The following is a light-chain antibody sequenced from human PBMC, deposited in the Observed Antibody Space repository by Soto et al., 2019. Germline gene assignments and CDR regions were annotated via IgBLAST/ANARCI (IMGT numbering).Light chain of an antibody. J-gene: IGLJ2*01. CDR2: DVS. Sequence: QSALTQPASVSGSPGQSITISCTGTSSDVGGYNYVSWYQQHPGKVPKVMIYDVSNRPSGVSNRCSGSKSGNTASLTISGLQTEDEADYYCSSYTTSSTVVFGGGTKLTVL. V-gene: IGLV2-14*01. CDR3: SSYTTSSTVV. CDR1: SSDVGGYNY.